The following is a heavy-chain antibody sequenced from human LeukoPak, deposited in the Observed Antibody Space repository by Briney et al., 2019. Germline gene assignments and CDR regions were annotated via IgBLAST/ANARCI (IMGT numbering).Heavy chain of an antibody. CDR1: GFTFSSYS. V-gene: IGHV3-21*01. J-gene: IGHJ6*02. D-gene: IGHD2-2*02. Sequence: GGSLRPSCAASGFTFSSYSMNWVRQAPGKGLEWVSSISSSSSYIYYADSVKGRFTISRDNAKNSLYLQMNSLRAEDTAVYYCARDRESYCSSTSCYTLTVYYYYGMDVWGQGTTVTVSS. CDR3: ARDRESYCSSTSCYTLTVYYYYGMDV. CDR2: ISSSSSYI.